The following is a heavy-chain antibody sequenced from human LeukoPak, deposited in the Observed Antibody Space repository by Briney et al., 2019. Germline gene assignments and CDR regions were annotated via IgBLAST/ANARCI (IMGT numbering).Heavy chain of an antibody. D-gene: IGHD4-17*01. V-gene: IGHV4-39*07. J-gene: IGHJ4*02. CDR3: ARDRRYGDNFDY. CDR1: GGSISSTSYY. Sequence: PSKTLSLTCTVSGGSISSTSYYWGWIRQPPGKGLDWIGSIYYSGSTYYNPSLKSRVTISIDTSKNQFSLKLTSVTAADTAVYYCARDRRYGDNFDYWGQGARVTVPS. CDR2: IYYSGST.